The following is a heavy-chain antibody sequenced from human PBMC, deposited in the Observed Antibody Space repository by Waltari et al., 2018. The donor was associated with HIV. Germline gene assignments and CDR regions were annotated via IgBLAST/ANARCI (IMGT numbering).Heavy chain of an antibody. V-gene: IGHV3-30*18. Sequence: QVQLVESGGGVVQPGRSLRLSCAASGFRLSSYGMHWVRQAPGKGVEWVAVIWDDGSQKYYADSVKGRFTISRDNSKNMLYLQVNSLKAEDAALYYCAKGFCSSSNCYALDYWGQGTLVTVSS. CDR3: AKGFCSSSNCYALDY. D-gene: IGHD2-2*01. CDR1: GFRLSSYG. CDR2: IWDDGSQK. J-gene: IGHJ4*02.